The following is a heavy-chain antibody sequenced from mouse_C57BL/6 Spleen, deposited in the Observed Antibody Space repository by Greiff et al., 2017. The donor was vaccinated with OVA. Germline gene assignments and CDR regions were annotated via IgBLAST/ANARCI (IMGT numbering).Heavy chain of an antibody. D-gene: IGHD4-1*01. CDR1: GYTFTDYY. V-gene: IGHV1-26*01. CDR3: ARNWEVDY. Sequence: VQLQQSGPELVKPGASVKISCKASGYTFTDYYMNWVKQSHGKSLEWIGDINPNNGGTSYNQKFKGKATLTVDKSSSTAYMELRSLTSEDSAVYYCARNWEVDYWGQGTTLTVSS. J-gene: IGHJ2*01. CDR2: INPNNGGT.